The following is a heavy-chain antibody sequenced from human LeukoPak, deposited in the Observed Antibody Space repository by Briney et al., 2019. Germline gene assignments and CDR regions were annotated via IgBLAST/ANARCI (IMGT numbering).Heavy chain of an antibody. Sequence: KSSETLSLTCTVSGGSISSSNYYWGWIRQPPGKGLEWIGSIYFSGNTYYNPSLKSRVTISVDMSKDQFSLKLSSLTAADTAFYYCAGHHMVRGVNPSGRFDPWGQGILITVSS. CDR2: IYFSGNT. CDR3: AGHHMVRGVNPSGRFDP. D-gene: IGHD3-10*01. CDR1: GGSISSSNYY. J-gene: IGHJ5*02. V-gene: IGHV4-39*01.